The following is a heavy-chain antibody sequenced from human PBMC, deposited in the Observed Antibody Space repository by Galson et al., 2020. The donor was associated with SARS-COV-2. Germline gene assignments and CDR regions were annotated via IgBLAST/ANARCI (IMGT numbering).Heavy chain of an antibody. Sequence: ASETLSLTCTVSGGSISSYYWSWIRQPPGKGLEWIGYIYYSGSTNYNPSLKSRVTISVDTSKNQFSLKLSSVTAADTAVYYCARDNMLSGSWYPNWFDPWGQGTLVTVAS. CDR1: GGSISSYY. J-gene: IGHJ5*02. D-gene: IGHD6-13*01. CDR2: IYYSGST. CDR3: ARDNMLSGSWYPNWFDP. V-gene: IGHV4-59*01.